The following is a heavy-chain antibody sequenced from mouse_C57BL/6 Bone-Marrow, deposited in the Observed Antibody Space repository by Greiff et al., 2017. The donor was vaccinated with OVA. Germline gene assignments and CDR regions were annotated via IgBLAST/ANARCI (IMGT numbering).Heavy chain of an antibody. D-gene: IGHD1-1*01. J-gene: IGHJ4*01. V-gene: IGHV5-2*01. Sequence: EVQLQESGGGLVQPGESLKLSCESNEYEFPSHDMSWVRKTPEKRLELVAAINSDGGSTYYPDTMERRFLISRDNTKKTLYLQMSSLRSEDTALYYCARHGVYYYGSSPFYYAMDYWGQGTSVTVSS. CDR3: ARHGVYYYGSSPFYYAMDY. CDR1: EYEFPSHD. CDR2: INSDGGST.